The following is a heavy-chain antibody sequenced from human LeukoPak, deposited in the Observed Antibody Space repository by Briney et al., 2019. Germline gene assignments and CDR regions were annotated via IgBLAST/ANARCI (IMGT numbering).Heavy chain of an antibody. Sequence: GGSLRLSCAASGFTFSSYWMSWVRQAPGKGLEWVANIKQDGSEKYYVDSVKGRFTISRDNSKNTLYLQMNSLRAEDTAVYYCAKDSRTLQFVHYWGQGTLVTVSS. CDR3: AKDSRTLQFVHY. J-gene: IGHJ4*02. D-gene: IGHD4-11*01. V-gene: IGHV3-7*01. CDR1: GFTFSSYW. CDR2: IKQDGSEK.